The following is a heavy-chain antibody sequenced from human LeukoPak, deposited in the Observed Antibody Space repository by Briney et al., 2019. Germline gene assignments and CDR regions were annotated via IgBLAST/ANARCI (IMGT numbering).Heavy chain of an antibody. Sequence: SQTLSLTCTVSGGSISSGGYYWSWIRQHPGKGLEWTGYIYYSGSTYYNPSLKSRVTISVDTSKNQFSLKLSSVTAADTAVYYCARGSSSWFSYGMDVWGQGTTVTVSS. CDR2: IYYSGST. CDR3: ARGSSSWFSYGMDV. CDR1: GGSISSGGYY. V-gene: IGHV4-31*03. D-gene: IGHD6-13*01. J-gene: IGHJ6*02.